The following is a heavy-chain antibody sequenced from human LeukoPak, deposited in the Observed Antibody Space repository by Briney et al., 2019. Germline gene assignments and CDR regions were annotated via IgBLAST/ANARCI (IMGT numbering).Heavy chain of an antibody. D-gene: IGHD4-23*01. CDR1: GYTFNSYA. CDR2: ISTYNGNT. Sequence: ASVKVSCKASGYTFNSYAISWVRQAPGQGLEWMGWISTYNGNTNYAQKLQGRVTMTTDTSTSTAYMELRSLRSDDTAVYYCAREPGVTNWFDPWGQGTLVTVSS. J-gene: IGHJ5*02. V-gene: IGHV1-18*01. CDR3: AREPGVTNWFDP.